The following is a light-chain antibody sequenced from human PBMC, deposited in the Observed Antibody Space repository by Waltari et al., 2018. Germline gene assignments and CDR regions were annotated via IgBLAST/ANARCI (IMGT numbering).Light chain of an antibody. V-gene: IGKV4-1*01. CDR1: QSVLYSSNNKNY. Sequence: DIVMTQSPDSLAVSLGEKATINSNPSQSVLYSSNNKNYLAWYQQKPGQPPKLLIYWASTRESGVPDRFSGSGSGTDFTLTISSLQAEDVAGYYCQQYYSTPYTFGQGTKLEIK. CDR2: WAS. J-gene: IGKJ2*01. CDR3: QQYYSTPYT.